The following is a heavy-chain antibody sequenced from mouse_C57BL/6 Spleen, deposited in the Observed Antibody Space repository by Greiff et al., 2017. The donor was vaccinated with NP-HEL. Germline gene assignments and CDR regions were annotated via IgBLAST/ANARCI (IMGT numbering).Heavy chain of an antibody. D-gene: IGHD2-2*01. V-gene: IGHV5-17*01. CDR2: ISSGSSTI. J-gene: IGHJ3*01. CDR1: GFTFSDYG. CDR3: ARPLYGYDVAY. Sequence: EVMLVESGGGLVKPGGSLKLSCAASGFTFSDYGMHWVRQAPEKGLEWVAYISSGSSTIYYADTVKGRFTISRDNAKNTLFLQMTSLRSEDTAMYYCARPLYGYDVAYWGQGTLVTVSA.